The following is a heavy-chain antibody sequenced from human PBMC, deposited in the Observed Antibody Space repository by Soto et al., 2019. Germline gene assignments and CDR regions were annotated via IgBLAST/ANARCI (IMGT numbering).Heavy chain of an antibody. J-gene: IGHJ3*02. CDR3: ARVRYDFWSGYYNDAFDI. Sequence: GRSLRLSCAASGFTFSSYSMNWVRKAPGKGLEWVSYISSSSSTIYYADSVKGRFTISRDNAKNSLYLQMNSLRAEDTAVYYCARVRYDFWSGYYNDAFDIWGQGTMVTVSS. CDR2: ISSSSSTI. D-gene: IGHD3-3*01. CDR1: GFTFSSYS. V-gene: IGHV3-48*01.